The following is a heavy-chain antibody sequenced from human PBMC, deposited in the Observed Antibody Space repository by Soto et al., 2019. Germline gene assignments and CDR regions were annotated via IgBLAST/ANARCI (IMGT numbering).Heavy chain of an antibody. CDR2: INHSGST. CDR1: GGSFNGYY. V-gene: IGHV4-34*01. CDR3: ARGLGAAAGTDYYYGMDV. J-gene: IGHJ6*02. D-gene: IGHD6-13*01. Sequence: LSLTCAVYGGSFNGYYWSWIRQPPGKGLEWIGEINHSGSTNYNPSLKSRVTISVDTSKNQFSLKLSSVTAADTAVYYCARGLGAAAGTDYYYGMDVWGQGTTVTVSS.